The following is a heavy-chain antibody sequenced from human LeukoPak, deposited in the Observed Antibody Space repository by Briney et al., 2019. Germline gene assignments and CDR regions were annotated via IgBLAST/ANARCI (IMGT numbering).Heavy chain of an antibody. V-gene: IGHV4-4*07. D-gene: IGHD6-13*01. Sequence: SETLSLTCTGSGGSISSYYWSWIRQPAGKGPKWIGRIYTSGSTNYNPSLKSRVTMSVDTSKNQFSLKLSSVTAADTAVYYCARESSSWSNWFDPWGQGTLVTVSS. CDR2: IYTSGST. J-gene: IGHJ5*02. CDR1: GGSISSYY. CDR3: ARESSSWSNWFDP.